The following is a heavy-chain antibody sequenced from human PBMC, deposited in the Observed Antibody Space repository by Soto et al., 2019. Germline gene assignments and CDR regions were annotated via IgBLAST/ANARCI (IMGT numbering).Heavy chain of an antibody. CDR1: GGSISSGGYY. D-gene: IGHD5-18*01. CDR3: ATSGVDTAMVHRFKGSHYYYYGMDV. CDR2: IYYSGST. J-gene: IGHJ6*02. Sequence: PSETSLTCTVSGGSISSGGYYWSWIRQHPGKGLEWIGYIYYSGSTYYNPSLKSRVTISVDTSKNQFSLKLSSVTAADTAVYYCATSGVDTAMVHRFKGSHYYYYGMDVWGQGTTVTVSS. V-gene: IGHV4-31*03.